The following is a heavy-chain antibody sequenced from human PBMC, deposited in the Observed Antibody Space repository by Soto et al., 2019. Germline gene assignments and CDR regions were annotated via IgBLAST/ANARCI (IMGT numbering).Heavy chain of an antibody. J-gene: IGHJ3*01. CDR1: GYIFNKYG. D-gene: IGHD6-13*01. CDR3: ARGRGVVVPAGTQDAFDV. Sequence: GASVKVSCKASGYIFNKYGFNWVRQAPGQGLEWMGRISAFNGYTNFAQKFQGRVTLTTDTSKNTAYMELSSLRSDDTATYFCARGRGVVVPAGTQDAFDVWGQGTIVTVSS. V-gene: IGHV1-18*01. CDR2: ISAFNGYT.